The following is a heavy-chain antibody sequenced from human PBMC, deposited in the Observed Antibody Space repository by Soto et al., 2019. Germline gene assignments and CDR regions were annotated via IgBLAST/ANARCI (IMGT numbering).Heavy chain of an antibody. V-gene: IGHV5-51*01. Sequence: GESLKISFKGSGYSFTSYWIGWVLQMPGKGLEWMGIIYPGDSDTRYSPSFQGQVTISADKSISTAYLQWSSLKASDTAMYYCARHPRYCSSTSCYYYYGMDVWGQGTTVTVSS. CDR1: GYSFTSYW. CDR3: ARHPRYCSSTSCYYYYGMDV. D-gene: IGHD2-2*01. CDR2: IYPGDSDT. J-gene: IGHJ6*02.